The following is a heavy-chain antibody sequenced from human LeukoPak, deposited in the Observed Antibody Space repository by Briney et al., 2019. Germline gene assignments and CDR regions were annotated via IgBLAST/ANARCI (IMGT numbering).Heavy chain of an antibody. Sequence: PSETLSLTCTVSGGSISSYYWSWIRQPPGKGLEWIGYIDYSGRTNHNPSLRSRVTISVGTSKNNFSLKLSSVTAADTAVYYCARHSSSWYAANWGQGTLVTVSS. D-gene: IGHD6-13*01. CDR2: IDYSGRT. CDR1: GGSISSYY. CDR3: ARHSSSWYAAN. J-gene: IGHJ4*02. V-gene: IGHV4-59*08.